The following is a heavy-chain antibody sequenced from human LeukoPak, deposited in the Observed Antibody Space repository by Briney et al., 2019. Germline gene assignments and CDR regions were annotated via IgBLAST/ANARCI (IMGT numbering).Heavy chain of an antibody. V-gene: IGHV4-39*01. CDR1: GGSISRNSYY. Sequence: KPSETLSLTCTVSGGSISRNSYYWGWIRQPPGKGLEWIGSIHYSGSAYNSPSLKSRVSISVDTSKNQFSLNLNSVTAADTAVYYCATQVGAARTYFDYWGQGTLVTVSS. J-gene: IGHJ4*02. CDR2: IHYSGSA. D-gene: IGHD6-6*01. CDR3: ATQVGAARTYFDY.